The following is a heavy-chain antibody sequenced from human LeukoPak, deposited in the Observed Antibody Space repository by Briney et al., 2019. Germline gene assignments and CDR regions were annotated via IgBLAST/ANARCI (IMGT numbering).Heavy chain of an antibody. CDR1: EFPFSSYG. D-gene: IGHD5-12*01. CDR2: IRYDGSIK. CDR3: AKDNVKVTTIRRVPHYMDV. Sequence: GGTLRLSCAASEFPFSSYGMHWVRQAPGKGLEWVAFIRYDGSIKYYADSVKGRFTISRDNSKNTLYLQMSSLTAEDTAVYYCAKDNVKVTTIRRVPHYMDVWGKGATVTISS. V-gene: IGHV3-30*02. J-gene: IGHJ6*03.